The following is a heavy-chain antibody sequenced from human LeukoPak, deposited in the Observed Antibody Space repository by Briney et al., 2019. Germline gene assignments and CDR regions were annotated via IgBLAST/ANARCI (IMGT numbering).Heavy chain of an antibody. J-gene: IGHJ4*02. V-gene: IGHV4-59*01. CDR1: GGSISGYY. CDR2: MYDSGSP. D-gene: IGHD6-19*01. Sequence: SETLSLTCSVSGGSISGYYWSWIRRPPGKALEWIGYMYDSGSPRYNPSLKSRVTISLDTSKKQFSLKLSSVTAADTAVYYCARARSGWEGGCFDHWGQGNLVTVPS. CDR3: ARARSGWEGGCFDH.